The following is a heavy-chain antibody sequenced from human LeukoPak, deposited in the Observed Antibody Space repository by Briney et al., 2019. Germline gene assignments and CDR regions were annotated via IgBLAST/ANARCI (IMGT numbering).Heavy chain of an antibody. J-gene: IGHJ5*02. V-gene: IGHV1-24*01. CDR3: ARDRVVVVVAATRRNWFDP. CDR2: FDPEDGET. Sequence: ASVKVSCKVSGYTLTELSMHWVRQAPGKGLEWMGGFDPEDGETIYAQKFQGRVTMTEDTSTDTAYMELSRLRSDDTAVYYCARDRVVVVVAATRRNWFDPWGQGTLVTVSS. D-gene: IGHD2-15*01. CDR1: GYTLTELS.